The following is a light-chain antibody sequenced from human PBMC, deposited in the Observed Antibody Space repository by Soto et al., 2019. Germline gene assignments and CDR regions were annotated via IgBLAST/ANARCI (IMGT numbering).Light chain of an antibody. V-gene: IGKV3-15*01. Sequence: EIVMTQSPATRSFCPWERATLSCRASQSVSSNLAWYQQKPGQAPRLLIYGASTRATGIPARFSGSGSGTEFTLTISSLQSEDFAVYYCQQYNNWPPITFGQGTRLEIK. CDR1: QSVSSN. J-gene: IGKJ5*01. CDR3: QQYNNWPPIT. CDR2: GAS.